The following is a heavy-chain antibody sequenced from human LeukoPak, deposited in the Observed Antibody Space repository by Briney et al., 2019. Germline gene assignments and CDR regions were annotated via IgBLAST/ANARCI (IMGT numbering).Heavy chain of an antibody. J-gene: IGHJ4*02. Sequence: ASVTLSFTSSRSTFTVYYMHWVRQAPGQGLEWMGWINPNSGGTNYAHKFQGRVTMTSDTAISTAYMELSRLRSDDAAVSYCATLREGPGSFDYWGQGTLVTVSS. CDR3: ATLREGPGSFDY. D-gene: IGHD1-14*01. V-gene: IGHV1-2*07. CDR2: INPNSGGT. CDR1: RSTFTVYY.